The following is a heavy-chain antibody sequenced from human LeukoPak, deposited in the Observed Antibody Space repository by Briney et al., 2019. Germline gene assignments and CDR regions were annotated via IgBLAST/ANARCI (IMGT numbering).Heavy chain of an antibody. CDR3: ARSGVYCSGGSCYSGKLWFDP. Sequence: GGSLRLSCTASGFTFSDYWMTWVRQAPGKGLEWVANIKQDGSEQYYVDSVKGRFTVSRDNAKNSLYLQMNSLRAEDTAVYHCARSGVYCSGGSCYSGKLWFDPGGQGTLVTVSS. CDR2: IKQDGSEQ. V-gene: IGHV3-7*01. D-gene: IGHD2-15*01. CDR1: GFTFSDYW. J-gene: IGHJ5*02.